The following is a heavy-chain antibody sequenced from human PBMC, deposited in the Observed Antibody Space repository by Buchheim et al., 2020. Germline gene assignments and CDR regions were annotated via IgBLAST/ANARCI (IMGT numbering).Heavy chain of an antibody. Sequence: EVQLLESGGGLVQPGGSLRLSCAASGFTFSSYAMSWVRQAPGKGLEWVSAISGSGGSTYYADSVKGRFTISRDNSKKTLYLQMNSLRAEDTAVYYCASSDGYSSGWYYYYYGMDVWGQGTT. CDR1: GFTFSSYA. CDR2: ISGSGGST. V-gene: IGHV3-23*01. D-gene: IGHD6-19*01. J-gene: IGHJ6*02. CDR3: ASSDGYSSGWYYYYYGMDV.